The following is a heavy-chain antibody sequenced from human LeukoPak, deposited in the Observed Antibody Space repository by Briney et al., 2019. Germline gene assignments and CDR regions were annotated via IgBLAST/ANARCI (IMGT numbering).Heavy chain of an antibody. Sequence: PSETLSLTCTVSGDSISSYYWSCIRQPPGKGLEWIVYIYYTGVTNFTPSLKSRVTISVDTSKHQFSLMLSSVTAADTAVYYCARYIVYDSSGYWTDWGQGTLATVSS. CDR2: IYYTGVT. CDR3: ARYIVYDSSGYWTD. D-gene: IGHD3-22*01. V-gene: IGHV4-59*01. CDR1: GDSISSYY. J-gene: IGHJ4*02.